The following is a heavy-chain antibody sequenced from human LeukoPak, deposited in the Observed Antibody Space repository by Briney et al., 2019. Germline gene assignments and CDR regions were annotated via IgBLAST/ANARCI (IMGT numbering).Heavy chain of an antibody. V-gene: IGHV3-48*03. D-gene: IGHD3-10*01. CDR2: IGTTKTR. CDR1: GFAFDNYE. Sequence: GGSLSLFCDASGFAFDNYEMNCPRDARGEGRVWSSFIGTTKTRQYADSVRRRFTIYRDNAKKSLYLQMNSLRVEDTAVYYCARVEYVFGSGAYLGVFDVWGQGTMVSVSS. J-gene: IGHJ3*01. CDR3: ARVEYVFGSGAYLGVFDV.